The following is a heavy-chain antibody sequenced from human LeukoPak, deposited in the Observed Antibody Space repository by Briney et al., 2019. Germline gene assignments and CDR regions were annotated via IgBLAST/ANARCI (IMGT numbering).Heavy chain of an antibody. CDR3: TTAPYSSGWKGYYYYGMDV. CDR1: GFSFSNAW. Sequence: GGSLRLSCAASGFSFSNAWMSWVRQAPGKGLEWVGRIKSKTDGGTTDYAAHVKGRFTISRDDSKNTLYLQMNSLKTEDTAVYYCTTAPYSSGWKGYYYYGMDVWGQGTTVTVSS. D-gene: IGHD6-19*01. CDR2: IKSKTDGGTT. V-gene: IGHV3-15*01. J-gene: IGHJ6*02.